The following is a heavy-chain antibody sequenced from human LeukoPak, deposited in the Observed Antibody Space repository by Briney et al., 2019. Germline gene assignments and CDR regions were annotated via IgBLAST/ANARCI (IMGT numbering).Heavy chain of an antibody. CDR1: GFTFSSYS. D-gene: IGHD2-8*02. J-gene: IGHJ4*02. CDR3: ARRGVTNDFDS. CDR2: ISSSSSPI. V-gene: IGHV3-48*01. Sequence: GGSLRLSCAASGFTFSSYSMNWVRQAPGKGLEWVSYISSSSSPIYYADSVKGRFTISRDNAKNSLYLQMNSLRGEDTAVYYCARRGVTNDFDSWGQGTLVTVSS.